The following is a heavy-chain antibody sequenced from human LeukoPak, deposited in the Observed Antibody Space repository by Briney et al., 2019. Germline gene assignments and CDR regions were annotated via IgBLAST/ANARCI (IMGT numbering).Heavy chain of an antibody. CDR2: LYSGGDT. J-gene: IGHJ4*02. V-gene: IGHV3-53*01. D-gene: IGHD6-19*01. CDR1: GFTVSSNY. Sequence: GGSLRLSCAASGFTVSSNYMNWVRQVPGKGLGWVSVLYSGGDTYYTDSVKGRFTISRDNSKNTLYLQMNSLRVEDTAVYYCARARGSGWLDFDCWGQGTLVTVSS. CDR3: ARARGSGWLDFDC.